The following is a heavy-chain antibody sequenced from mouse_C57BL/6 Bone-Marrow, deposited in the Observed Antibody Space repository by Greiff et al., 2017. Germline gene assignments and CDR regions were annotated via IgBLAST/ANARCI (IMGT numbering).Heavy chain of an antibody. Sequence: VQLQQSGPELVKPGASVKLSCKASGYTFTSYDINWVKQRPGQGLEWIGWIYPRDGSTKYNEKFKGKDTLTVDTSSSTAYMERHSLTSEDSAVYFCARGGRRAWFAYWGQGTLVTVSA. CDR2: IYPRDGST. CDR1: GYTFTSYD. V-gene: IGHV1-85*01. CDR3: ARGGRRAWFAY. J-gene: IGHJ3*01.